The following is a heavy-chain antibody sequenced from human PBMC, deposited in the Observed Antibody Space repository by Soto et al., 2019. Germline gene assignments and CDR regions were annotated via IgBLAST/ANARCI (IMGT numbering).Heavy chain of an antibody. J-gene: IGHJ4*02. CDR3: ARSLGLRYFDWLLSYFDY. Sequence: GGSLRLSCAASGFPFSSYAMHWVRQAPGKGLEWVAVISYDGSNKYYADSVKGRFTISRDNSKNTLYLQMNSLRAEDTAVYYCARSLGLRYFDWLLSYFDYWGQGTLVTVSS. D-gene: IGHD3-9*01. CDR2: ISYDGSNK. V-gene: IGHV3-30-3*01. CDR1: GFPFSSYA.